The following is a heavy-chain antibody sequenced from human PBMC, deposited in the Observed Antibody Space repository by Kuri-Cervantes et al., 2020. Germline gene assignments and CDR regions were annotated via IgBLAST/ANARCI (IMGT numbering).Heavy chain of an antibody. J-gene: IGHJ6*03. CDR2: NIPIFGSA. CDR3: AKTGYSSGWYDYYYMDV. D-gene: IGHD6-19*01. CDR1: GGTFSSYA. V-gene: IGHV1-69*05. Sequence: SVKVSCKASGGTFSSYAISWVRQAPGQGLEWMGGNIPIFGSANYAQNFQGRVTITTDESTSTAYMELSSLRSEDTAVYYCAKTGYSSGWYDYYYMDVWGKGTTVTVSS.